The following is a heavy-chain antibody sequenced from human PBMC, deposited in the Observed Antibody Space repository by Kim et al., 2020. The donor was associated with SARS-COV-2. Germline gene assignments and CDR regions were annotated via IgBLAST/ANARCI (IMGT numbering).Heavy chain of an antibody. D-gene: IGHD3-16*02. Sequence: SETLSLTCTVSGDSLSSDYWCWNRQPADNGLEWIGSSYTSVRDNSNSTLSSRFTMSVEISKNQFSLKLSSWTAADAAGYSCASALGRWGQGTLATGSS. CDR3: ASALGR. V-gene: IGHV4-4*07. CDR2: SYTSVRD. CDR1: GDSLSSDY. J-gene: IGHJ1*01.